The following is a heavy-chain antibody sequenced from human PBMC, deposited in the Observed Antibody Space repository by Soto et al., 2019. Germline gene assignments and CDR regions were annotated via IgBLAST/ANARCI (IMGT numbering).Heavy chain of an antibody. J-gene: IGHJ6*02. Sequence: WGSLRLSCAASGFTFSSYGMHWVRQAPGKGLEWVAVIWYDGSNKYYADSVKGRFTISRDNSKNTLYLQMNSLRAEDTAVYYCARVRTGIAAAGAAENNYYYYGMDVWGQGTTVTVSS. CDR3: ARVRTGIAAAGAAENNYYYYGMDV. CDR2: IWYDGSNK. CDR1: GFTFSSYG. D-gene: IGHD6-13*01. V-gene: IGHV3-33*08.